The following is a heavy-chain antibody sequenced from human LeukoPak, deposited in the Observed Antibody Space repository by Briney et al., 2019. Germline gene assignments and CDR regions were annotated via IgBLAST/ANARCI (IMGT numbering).Heavy chain of an antibody. CDR1: GGTFSSYA. CDR3: ARILWFGELLIPFDY. Sequence: SVKVSCKASGGTFSSYAISWVRQAPGQGLEWMGGIIPIFGTANYAQKFQGRVTITADKSTSTAYMELSSLRSEDTAVYYCARILWFGELLIPFDYWGQGTLVTVSS. J-gene: IGHJ4*02. D-gene: IGHD3-10*01. CDR2: IIPIFGTA. V-gene: IGHV1-69*06.